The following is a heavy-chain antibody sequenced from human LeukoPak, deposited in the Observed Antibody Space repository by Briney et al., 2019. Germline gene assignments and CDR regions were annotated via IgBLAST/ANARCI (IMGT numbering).Heavy chain of an antibody. J-gene: IGHJ4*02. Sequence: GGSLRLSCAASGFTFSSYWMTWVRQAPGRGLEWVANIKQDGSEKYYVDSVKGRFTISRDNAKNSLYLQMNSLRAEDAAVYYCARDSSGAFDHWGQGTLVTVSS. V-gene: IGHV3-7*03. D-gene: IGHD3-10*01. CDR2: IKQDGSEK. CDR3: ARDSSGAFDH. CDR1: GFTFSSYW.